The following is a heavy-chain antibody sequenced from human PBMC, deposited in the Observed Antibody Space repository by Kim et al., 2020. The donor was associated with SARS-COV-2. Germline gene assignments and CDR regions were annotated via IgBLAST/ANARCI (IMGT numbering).Heavy chain of an antibody. Sequence: SETLSLTCAVYGGSFSGYYWSWIRQPPGKGLEWIGEINHSGSTNYNPSLKSRVTISVDTSKNQFSLKLSSVTAADTAVYYCARGRGVNPHYYGSGSYYSGWGQGTLVTVSS. J-gene: IGHJ4*02. CDR2: INHSGST. CDR1: GGSFSGYY. V-gene: IGHV4-34*01. D-gene: IGHD3-10*01. CDR3: ARGRGVNPHYYGSGSYYSG.